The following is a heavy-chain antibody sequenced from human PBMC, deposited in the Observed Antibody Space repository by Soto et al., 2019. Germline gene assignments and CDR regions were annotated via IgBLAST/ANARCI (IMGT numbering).Heavy chain of an antibody. CDR3: ARENAYISGPKNFDY. V-gene: IGHV4-30-4*01. CDR2: IYDSGSS. D-gene: IGHD2-2*01. J-gene: IGHJ4*02. Sequence: PSETLSLTCTVSGASISSGDYFWSWIRQSPGKGLEWIGYIYDSGSSYYNPSLKSRVTMSVDTSKNQFSLKLRAVTAADTAVYYCARENAYISGPKNFDYWGQGTLVTVSS. CDR1: GASISSGDYF.